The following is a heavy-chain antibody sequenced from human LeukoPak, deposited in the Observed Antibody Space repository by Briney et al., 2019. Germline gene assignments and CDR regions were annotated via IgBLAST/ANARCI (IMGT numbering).Heavy chain of an antibody. CDR3: ATGQQLVRRAYYYYGMDV. Sequence: ASVKVSCKVSGYTLTELSMHWVRQAPGKGLEWMGGFDPEDGETIYAQKFQGRVTMTEDTSTDTAYMELSSLRSEDTAVYYCATGQQLVRRAYYYYGMDVWGQGTTVTSP. J-gene: IGHJ6*02. CDR1: GYTLTELS. D-gene: IGHD6-13*01. V-gene: IGHV1-24*01. CDR2: FDPEDGET.